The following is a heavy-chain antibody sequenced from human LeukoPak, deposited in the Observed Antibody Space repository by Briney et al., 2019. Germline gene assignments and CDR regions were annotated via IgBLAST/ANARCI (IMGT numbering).Heavy chain of an antibody. CDR2: INNDGRST. D-gene: IGHD1-26*01. V-gene: IGHV3-74*01. CDR3: ARNYNGMSY. Sequence: PGGSLRLSCVASGFTFTNYGMMWVRQAPGTGLVWVSYINNDGRSTTYADSVKGRFTISRDNAKNTLYLQTNSLRAEDTAMYYCARNYNGMSYWGQGTLVIVSS. CDR1: GFTFTNYG. J-gene: IGHJ4*02.